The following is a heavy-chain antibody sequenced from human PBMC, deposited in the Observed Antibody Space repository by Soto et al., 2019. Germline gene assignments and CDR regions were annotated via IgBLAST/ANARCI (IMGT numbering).Heavy chain of an antibody. V-gene: IGHV1-2*04. CDR3: ARDPGLLWFGESQWAYFDY. CDR2: INPNSGGT. CDR1: GYTFTGYY. D-gene: IGHD3-10*01. J-gene: IGHJ4*02. Sequence: ASVKVSCKASGYTFTGYYMHWVRQAPGQGLEWMGWINPNSGGTNYAQKFQGWVTMTRDTSISTAYMELSRLRSDDTAVYYCARDPGLLWFGESQWAYFDYWGQGTLVTVSS.